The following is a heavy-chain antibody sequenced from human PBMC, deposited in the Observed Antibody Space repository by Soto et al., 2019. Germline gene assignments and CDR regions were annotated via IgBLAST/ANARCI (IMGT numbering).Heavy chain of an antibody. J-gene: IGHJ3*01. V-gene: IGHV3-9*01. CDR1: GLTFEAYS. CDR3: TKRRSARPGFDAFDL. Sequence: PGGSLRLSCAASGLTFEAYSLHWVRQLPAKGLEGVAGISGDSGSSGYADSVRGRFTVSRDNAKNSLFLQMSSLSPEDTALYYCTKRRSARPGFDAFDLWGQGTMVTVSS. CDR2: ISGDSGSS.